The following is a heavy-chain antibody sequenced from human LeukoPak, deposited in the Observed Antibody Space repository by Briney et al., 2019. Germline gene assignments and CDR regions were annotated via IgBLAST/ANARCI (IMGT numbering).Heavy chain of an antibody. CDR2: ISGSSNYI. Sequence: GGSLRLSCAASGFTFRNYWMTWVRQAPGKGLEWVSSISGSSNYIYYADSVKGRFTISRDNAKNSLYLQMNSLRAEDTAVYYCARDTDYASGTMYDYWGQGTLVTVSS. CDR1: GFTFRNYW. J-gene: IGHJ4*02. V-gene: IGHV3-21*01. D-gene: IGHD3-10*01. CDR3: ARDTDYASGTMYDY.